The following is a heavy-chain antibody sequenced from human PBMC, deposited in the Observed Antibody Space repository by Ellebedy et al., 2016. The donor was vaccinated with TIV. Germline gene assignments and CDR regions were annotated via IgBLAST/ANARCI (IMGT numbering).Heavy chain of an antibody. V-gene: IGHV5-51*01. D-gene: IGHD6-13*01. J-gene: IGHJ3*02. CDR2: IYPGDSDT. CDR3: AITQGAASDAFDI. CDR1: GYSFTSYW. Sequence: GESLKISXKGSGYSFTSYWIGWVRQMPGKGLEWMGIIYPGDSDTRYSPSFQGQVTISADKSISTAYLQWSSLKASDTAMYYCAITQGAASDAFDIWGQGTMVTVSS.